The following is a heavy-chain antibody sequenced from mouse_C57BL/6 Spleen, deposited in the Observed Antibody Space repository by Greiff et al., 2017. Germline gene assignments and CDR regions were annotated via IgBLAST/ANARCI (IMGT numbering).Heavy chain of an antibody. CDR1: GYTFTSYW. Sequence: QVQLQQPGAELVKPGASVKLSCKASGYTFTSYWMPWVKQRPGRGLEWIGRIDPNSGGTKYTEKFKSKATLTVDKPSSTAYMQLSSLTSEDAAVYYCASYYYGSSYRYAMDYWGQGTSVTVSS. J-gene: IGHJ4*01. CDR2: IDPNSGGT. D-gene: IGHD1-1*01. CDR3: ASYYYGSSYRYAMDY. V-gene: IGHV1-72*01.